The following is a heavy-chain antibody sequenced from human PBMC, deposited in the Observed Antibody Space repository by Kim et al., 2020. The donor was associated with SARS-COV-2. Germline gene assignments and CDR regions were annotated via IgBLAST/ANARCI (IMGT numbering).Heavy chain of an antibody. V-gene: IGHV3-48*02. D-gene: IGHD3-22*01. Sequence: GGSLRLSCAASGFSITSYPMNCVRQAPGKGLEWVAYQYITTQTIYYADSVEGRFTTSSHRAKNSVYLQMNNLRDENTALYYCARAGDYDISGYYGFFHHWGQGALVTVSP. CDR1: GFSITSYP. CDR3: ARAGDYDISGYYGFFHH. J-gene: IGHJ1*01. CDR2: QYITTQTI.